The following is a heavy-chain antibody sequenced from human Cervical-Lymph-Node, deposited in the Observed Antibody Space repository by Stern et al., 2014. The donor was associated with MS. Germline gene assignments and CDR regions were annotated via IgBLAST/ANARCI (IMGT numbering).Heavy chain of an antibody. J-gene: IGHJ4*02. CDR3: ARATSDYIWGTYRFLDS. D-gene: IGHD3-16*02. CDR1: GGTISNYI. V-gene: IGHV1-69*01. Sequence: QVQLVQSGAEVKQPGSSVKVSCKASGGTISNYIIGWVRQAPGQGLEWMGGIIPMFGIANYAEKFQDRVTITADESTSTAYMDLSSLRSEDTAVYYCARATSDYIWGTYRFLDSWGQGTLVIVSS. CDR2: IIPMFGIA.